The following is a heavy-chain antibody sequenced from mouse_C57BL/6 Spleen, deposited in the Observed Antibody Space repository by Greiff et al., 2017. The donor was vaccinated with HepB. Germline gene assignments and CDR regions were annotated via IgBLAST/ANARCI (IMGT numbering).Heavy chain of an antibody. D-gene: IGHD1-1*01. Sequence: QVQLQQPGAELVKPGASVKVSCKASGYTFTSYWMHWVKQRPGQGLEWIGRIHPSDSDTNYNQKFKGKATLTVDKSSSTAYMQLSSLTSEDSAVSYWAIGGSSFSYWYFDVWGTGTTVTVSS. CDR1: GYTFTSYW. V-gene: IGHV1-74*01. CDR3: AIGGSSFSYWYFDV. J-gene: IGHJ1*03. CDR2: IHPSDSDT.